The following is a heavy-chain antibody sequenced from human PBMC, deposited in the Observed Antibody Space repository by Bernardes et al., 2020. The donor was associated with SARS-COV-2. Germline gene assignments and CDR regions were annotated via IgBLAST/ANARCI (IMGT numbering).Heavy chain of an antibody. CDR3: AAQVGASNPPNGF. Sequence: GGSLRLSCAASGFTFSTYWMNWVRQAPGKGLEWVANIKQDGSEKFYVDSVRGRFTISRDNAKNSFFLQMSTLREDDTAVYYCAAQVGASNPPNGFWGQGTLVTVSS. CDR1: GFTFSTYW. V-gene: IGHV3-7*01. J-gene: IGHJ4*02. CDR2: IKQDGSEK. D-gene: IGHD1-26*01.